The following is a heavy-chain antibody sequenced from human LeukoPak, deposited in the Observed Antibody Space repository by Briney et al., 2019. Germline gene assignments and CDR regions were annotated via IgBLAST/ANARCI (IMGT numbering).Heavy chain of an antibody. CDR3: ARSEYSSSYYYFDY. J-gene: IGHJ4*02. CDR2: IIPIFGTA. CDR1: GYTFTGYY. Sequence: SVKVSCKASGYTFTGYYMHWVRQAPGQGLEWMGGIIPIFGTANYAQKFQGRVTITTDESTSTAYMELSSLRSEDTAVYYCARSEYSSSYYYFDYWGQGTLVTVSS. V-gene: IGHV1-69*05. D-gene: IGHD6-6*01.